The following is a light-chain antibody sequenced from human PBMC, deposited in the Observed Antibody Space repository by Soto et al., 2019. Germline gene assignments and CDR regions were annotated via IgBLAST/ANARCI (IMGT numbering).Light chain of an antibody. V-gene: IGLV1-40*01. Sequence: QSVLAQPPSVSGAPGQRVTISCTGSSANIGAAYNVDWYQQLPGTAPKLLIYGNNNRPSGVPARFSASRSGTSASLAITGLQPEDEADYFCQSYDRSLSGFYVFGTGTKVTVL. CDR1: SANIGAAYN. CDR3: QSYDRSLSGFYV. CDR2: GNN. J-gene: IGLJ1*01.